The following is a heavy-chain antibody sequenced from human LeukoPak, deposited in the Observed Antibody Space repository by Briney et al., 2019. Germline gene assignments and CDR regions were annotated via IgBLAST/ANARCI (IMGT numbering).Heavy chain of an antibody. V-gene: IGHV1-18*01. CDR2: ITTYNGNT. CDR3: ARGIVPAARDYYYYYMDV. D-gene: IGHD2-2*01. J-gene: IGHJ6*03. CDR1: GYTFSSYG. Sequence: GASVKVSCKASGYTFSSYGLSWVRQAPGQGLEWMGRITTYNGNTKYAQNLQGRVTMTTDTSTSTAYMELRSLRSDDTAVYYCARGIVPAARDYYYYYMDVWGKGTTDSVFS.